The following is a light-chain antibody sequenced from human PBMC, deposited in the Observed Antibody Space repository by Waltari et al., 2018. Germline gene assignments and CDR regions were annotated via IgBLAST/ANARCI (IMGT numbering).Light chain of an antibody. CDR3: SSYTSSSTWV. V-gene: IGLV2-14*01. J-gene: IGLJ3*02. Sequence: QSALTQPASVSGSPGPSITISCTGTSRAVGGYNYVSWYQQHPGKAPKLMIYDVSKRPSGVSNRFSGSNSGNTASLTISGLQAEDEADYYCSSYTSSSTWVFGGGTKLTVL. CDR2: DVS. CDR1: SRAVGGYNY.